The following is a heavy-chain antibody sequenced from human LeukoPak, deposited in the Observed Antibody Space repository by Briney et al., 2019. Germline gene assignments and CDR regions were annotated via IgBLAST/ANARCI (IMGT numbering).Heavy chain of an antibody. V-gene: IGHV1-69*13. J-gene: IGHJ4*02. CDR1: GGTFSSYA. CDR2: IIPIFGTA. D-gene: IGHD4-23*01. CDR3: AREGSRWYEYDY. Sequence: SVKVSCKASGGTFSSYAISWVRQAPGQGLEWMGGIIPIFGTANYTQKFQGRVTITADESTSTAYMELSSLRSEDTAVYYCAREGSRWYEYDYWGQGTLVTVSS.